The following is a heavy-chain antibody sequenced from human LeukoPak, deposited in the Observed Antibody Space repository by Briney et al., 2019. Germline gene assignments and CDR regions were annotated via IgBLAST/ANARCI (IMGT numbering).Heavy chain of an antibody. V-gene: IGHV3-13*01. Sequence: GGSLRLSCAASGFTFSSYDMHWVRQATGKGLEWVSAIGTAGDTYYPGSVKGRFTISRENAKNSLYLQMNSLRAGDTAVYYCARALRRALWFGELYYGMDVWGQGTTVTVSS. CDR3: ARALRRALWFGELYYGMDV. D-gene: IGHD3-10*01. J-gene: IGHJ6*02. CDR2: IGTAGDT. CDR1: GFTFSSYD.